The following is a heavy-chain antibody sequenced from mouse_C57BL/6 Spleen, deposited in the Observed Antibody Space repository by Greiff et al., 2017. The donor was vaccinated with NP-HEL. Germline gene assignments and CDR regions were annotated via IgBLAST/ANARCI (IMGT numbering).Heavy chain of an antibody. CDR2: INPNNGGT. J-gene: IGHJ1*03. D-gene: IGHD2-4*01. V-gene: IGHV1-26*01. Sequence: VQLHQSGPELVKPGASVKISCKASGYTFTDYYMNWVKQSHGKSLEWIGDINPNNGGTSYNQKFKGKATLTVDKSSSTAYMELRSLTSEDAAVYYCAGGLRRHWYFDVWGTGTTVTVSS. CDR1: GYTFTDYY. CDR3: AGGLRRHWYFDV.